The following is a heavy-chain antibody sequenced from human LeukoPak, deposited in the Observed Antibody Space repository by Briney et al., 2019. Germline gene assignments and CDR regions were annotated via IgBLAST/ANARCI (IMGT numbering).Heavy chain of an antibody. Sequence: GGSLRLSCAASGFTFSSYSMNWVRQAPGKGLEWASSISSSSSYIYYADSVKGRFTISRDNAKNSLYLQMNSLRAEDTAVYYCAREKSRQTPTFDYWGQGTLVTVSS. V-gene: IGHV3-21*01. CDR2: ISSSSSYI. J-gene: IGHJ4*02. CDR1: GFTFSSYS. CDR3: AREKSRQTPTFDY.